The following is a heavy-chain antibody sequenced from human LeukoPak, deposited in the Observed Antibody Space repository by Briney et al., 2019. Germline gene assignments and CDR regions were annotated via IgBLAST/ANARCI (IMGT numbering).Heavy chain of an antibody. CDR2: INPNGGGT. CDR3: ARAARITIFGVVIITLGY. V-gene: IGHV1-2*02. D-gene: IGHD3-3*01. Sequence: ASVKVSCKASGYTFTGYYMHWVRQAPGQGLEWMGWINPNGGGTNYAQKFQGRVTMTRDTSISTAYMELSRLRSDDTAVYYCARAARITIFGVVIITLGYWGQGTLVTVSS. J-gene: IGHJ4*02. CDR1: GYTFTGYY.